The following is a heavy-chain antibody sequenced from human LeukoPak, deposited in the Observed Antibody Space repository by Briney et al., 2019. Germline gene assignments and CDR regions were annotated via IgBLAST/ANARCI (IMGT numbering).Heavy chain of an antibody. CDR2: ISYDGSNK. J-gene: IGHJ4*02. CDR3: ARDASYYDSSGCLDY. CDR1: GFTFSSYA. D-gene: IGHD3-22*01. Sequence: GGSLRLSCAASGFTFSSYAMHWVRQAPGKGLEWVAVISYDGSNKYYADSVKGRFTISRDNSKNTLYLQMNSLRAEDTAVYYCARDASYYDSSGCLDYWGQGTLVTVSS. V-gene: IGHV3-30-3*01.